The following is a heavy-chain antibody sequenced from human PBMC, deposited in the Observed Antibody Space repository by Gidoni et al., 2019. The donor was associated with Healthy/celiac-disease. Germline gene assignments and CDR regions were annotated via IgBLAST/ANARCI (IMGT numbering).Heavy chain of an antibody. V-gene: IGHV1-8*03. CDR1: GNRLPRYA. CDR3: ARKESGRVIITDDAFDI. J-gene: IGHJ3*02. D-gene: IGHD3-9*01. Sequence: QVQLVQSGAEVQKPGASVKVSCKASGNRLPRYAINWVRQATGQGLEWMGWMNPNSGNTGYAQKFQGRVTITRNTSISTAYMELSSLRSEDTAVYYCARKESGRVIITDDAFDIWGQGTMVTVSS. CDR2: MNPNSGNT.